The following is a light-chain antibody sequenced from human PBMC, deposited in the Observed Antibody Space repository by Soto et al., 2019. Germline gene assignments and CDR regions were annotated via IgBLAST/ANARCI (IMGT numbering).Light chain of an antibody. CDR1: SANIGAGYD. CDR3: QSYDSSLSAL. J-gene: IGLJ3*02. Sequence: QSVLTQPPSVSGAPGQRVTISCTGRSANIGAGYDVHWYQQLPGTAPKLLIYGNSNRPSGVPDRFSGSKSGTSASLAITGLQAEDDADYYCQSYDSSLSALFGGGTKLIVL. V-gene: IGLV1-40*01. CDR2: GNS.